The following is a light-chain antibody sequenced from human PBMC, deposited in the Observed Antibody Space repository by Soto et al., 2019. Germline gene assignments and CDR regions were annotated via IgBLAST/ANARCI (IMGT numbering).Light chain of an antibody. CDR2: EVN. J-gene: IGLJ1*01. CDR3: ALYAGKSRYV. CDR1: SSDVGGYDY. Sequence: QSALTQPPSASGSPGQSVTISCTGVSSDVGGYDYVLWYQQYPGKAPKLIIFEVNKRPSGVPDRFSGPKSGNTASLTVSGLPAEDEAVYSCALYAGKSRYVCGTGPKVTVL. V-gene: IGLV2-8*01.